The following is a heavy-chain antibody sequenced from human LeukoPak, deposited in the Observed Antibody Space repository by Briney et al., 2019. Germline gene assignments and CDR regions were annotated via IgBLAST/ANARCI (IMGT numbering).Heavy chain of an antibody. J-gene: IGHJ4*02. Sequence: GGSLRLSCVASGFTFSSYWMHWVRQAPGKGLVWVSRINSDGSSTNYADSVKGRFTISRDNAKNTLYLQMNSLSAEDTAVYYCARLIVIRGVAADYWGQGTLVTVSS. CDR1: GFTFSSYW. CDR2: INSDGSST. V-gene: IGHV3-74*01. CDR3: ARLIVIRGVAADY. D-gene: IGHD3-10*01.